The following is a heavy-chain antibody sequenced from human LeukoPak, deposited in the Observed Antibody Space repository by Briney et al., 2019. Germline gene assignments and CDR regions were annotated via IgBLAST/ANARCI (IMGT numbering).Heavy chain of an antibody. Sequence: GGSLRLSCAASGFIFSSYSMIWVRQAPGKGLEWVSSISSSSTYIYYADSVKGRFTISRDNAKNSLYLQMNSLRAEDTALYYCARESYDSGTFDYWGQGTLVSVSS. V-gene: IGHV3-21*01. CDR2: ISSSSTYI. CDR3: ARESYDSGTFDY. J-gene: IGHJ4*02. CDR1: GFIFSSYS. D-gene: IGHD3-10*01.